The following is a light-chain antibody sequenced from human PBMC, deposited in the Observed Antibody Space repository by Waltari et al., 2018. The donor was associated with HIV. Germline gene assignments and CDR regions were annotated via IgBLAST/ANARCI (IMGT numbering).Light chain of an antibody. CDR1: SSDVGGYKY. J-gene: IGLJ2*01. CDR2: DVT. V-gene: IGLV2-11*01. Sequence: QSALTQPRSVSGSHGQSVTISCNGTSSDVGGYKYVSWYQQHPGKAPKLRIYDVTKRPAGGPDRFSGSKSDNTASLTISGLQAEDEAEYYCCSYPGSYPVVFGGGTKLTVL. CDR3: CSYPGSYPVV.